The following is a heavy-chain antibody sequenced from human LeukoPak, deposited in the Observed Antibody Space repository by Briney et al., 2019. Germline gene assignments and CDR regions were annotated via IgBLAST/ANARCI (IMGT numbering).Heavy chain of an antibody. D-gene: IGHD4-17*01. J-gene: IGHJ4*02. V-gene: IGHV3-30-3*01. CDR1: VFIFSSDS. Sequence: GGSLRLSCAASVFIFSSDSMRWVRQAPCKGLEWVAVISYDGSNKYYADSVKGRFTISRDNSKNTLYLQMNSLRAEDTAVYYCARDLYGTVSTGGYFDYWGQGTLVTVSS. CDR2: ISYDGSNK. CDR3: ARDLYGTVSTGGYFDY.